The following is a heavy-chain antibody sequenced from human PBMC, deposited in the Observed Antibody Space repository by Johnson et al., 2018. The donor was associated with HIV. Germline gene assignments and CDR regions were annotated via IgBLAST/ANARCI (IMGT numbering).Heavy chain of an antibody. CDR3: AKDMLPWFGEFPWAFDVFDI. V-gene: IGHV3-30*18. D-gene: IGHD3-10*01. CDR1: GLSFSNFG. CDR2: ISYDGSNK. Sequence: QVQLVESGGGVVQPGKSLTLSCVGSGLSFSNFGIHWVRQAPGKGPEWVAVISYDGSNKYYADSVKGRFTISRDISKNTLYLQMNSLRAEDTAFYYCAKDMLPWFGEFPWAFDVFDIWGQGTLVTVSS. J-gene: IGHJ3*02.